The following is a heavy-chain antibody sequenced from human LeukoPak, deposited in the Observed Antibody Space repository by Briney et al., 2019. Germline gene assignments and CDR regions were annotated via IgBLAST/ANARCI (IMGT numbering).Heavy chain of an antibody. Sequence: GGSLRLSCAASGFTFSTYDMHWVRQAKGKGPEWVSAIGIAGDTYYPDSVKDRFTISRENAKNSLYLQMTSLRAGDTAVYYCARAVSEEADAFDLWGQGTIVTVSS. CDR1: GFTFSTYD. CDR2: IGIAGDT. CDR3: ARAVSEEADAFDL. J-gene: IGHJ3*01. V-gene: IGHV3-13*01.